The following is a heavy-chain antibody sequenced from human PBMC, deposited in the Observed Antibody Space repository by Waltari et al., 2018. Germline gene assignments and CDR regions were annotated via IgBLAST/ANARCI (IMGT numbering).Heavy chain of an antibody. Sequence: VQLVESGGGLVQPGGSLKLPCEASGFTFGRYSMNWVRQAPGKGLEWVSHIGPGGSNIGYADSVKGRITISRDNAQNSLYLIINSLTDEDTAVYYCARDQDWAFDYWGRGTLVTVSS. CDR2: IGPGGSNI. J-gene: IGHJ4*02. D-gene: IGHD2-21*01. V-gene: IGHV3-48*02. CDR3: ARDQDWAFDY. CDR1: GFTFGRYS.